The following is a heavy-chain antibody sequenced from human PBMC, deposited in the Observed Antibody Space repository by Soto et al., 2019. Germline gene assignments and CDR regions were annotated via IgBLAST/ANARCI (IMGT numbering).Heavy chain of an antibody. D-gene: IGHD1-7*01. CDR2: ISSNGGST. Sequence: EVQLVESGGGLVQPGGSLRLSCEASGFTFSSYAMHWVRQAPGKGLEYVSAISSNGGSTYYANSVKGRFTISRDNSKNTLYLQMGSLRAEDMAVYYCARGQTNRRDFDYWGQGTLVTVSS. CDR1: GFTFSSYA. CDR3: ARGQTNRRDFDY. V-gene: IGHV3-64*01. J-gene: IGHJ4*02.